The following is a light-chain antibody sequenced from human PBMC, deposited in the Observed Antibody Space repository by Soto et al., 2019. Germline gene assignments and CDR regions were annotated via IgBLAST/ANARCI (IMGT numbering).Light chain of an antibody. CDR2: GAS. J-gene: IGKJ1*01. CDR1: QSVGSTY. V-gene: IGKV3-20*01. Sequence: EVVLTQSPGTLSLSPGERATLSCGASQSVGSTYVAWYQQTPGQAPRLLIYGASSMATGLPDRFSGSGSGTDFTLTISRLEPEDFAVYYCQQYTNSPPTFGQGTKVEMK. CDR3: QQYTNSPPT.